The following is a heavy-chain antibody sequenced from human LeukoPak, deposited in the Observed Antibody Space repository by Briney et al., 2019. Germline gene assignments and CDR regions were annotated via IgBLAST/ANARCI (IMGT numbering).Heavy chain of an antibody. D-gene: IGHD3-22*01. Sequence: PGGSLRLSCAASGFTFSSYWMHWVRQAPGKGQVWVSGTSTDGSDTFYADSVRGLFTISRDDSKNPLYLQMNSLRAEDTAVYYCARGTRYDSSGYYSGDLDYWGQGTLVTVSS. CDR3: ARGTRYDSSGYYSGDLDY. CDR1: GFTFSSYW. J-gene: IGHJ4*02. CDR2: TSTDGSDT. V-gene: IGHV3-74*01.